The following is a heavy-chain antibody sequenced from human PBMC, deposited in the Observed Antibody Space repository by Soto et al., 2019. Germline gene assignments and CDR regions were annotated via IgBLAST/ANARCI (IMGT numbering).Heavy chain of an antibody. CDR2: IXXSXXXX. J-gene: IGHJ6*02. V-gene: IGHV3-21*01. Sequence: GGSLRLSCTASGLSFSIYNLNWVRQAPGKGLXWVXSIXXSXXXXXYXXSVKGRFTISRDNAKNSLYLQMNSLRAEDTAVYYCARELRFLGPMDVWGQGTTVTVSS. CDR1: GLSFSIYN. CDR3: ARELRFLGPMDV. D-gene: IGHD3-3*01.